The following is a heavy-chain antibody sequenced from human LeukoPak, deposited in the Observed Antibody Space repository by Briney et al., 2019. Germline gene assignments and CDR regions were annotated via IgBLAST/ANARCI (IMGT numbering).Heavy chain of an antibody. CDR1: GFTFSSYE. Sequence: GGSLRLSCAASGFTFSSYEMNWVRQAPGKGLEWVTFIRYDGTNTFYADSVKGRFIISRDNSKNTMYLQMNRLRAGDTAVYYCARRFMAYGIAYMDVWGKGTTVTVSS. V-gene: IGHV3-30*02. CDR3: ARRFMAYGIAYMDV. D-gene: IGHD2-21*01. CDR2: IRYDGTNT. J-gene: IGHJ6*03.